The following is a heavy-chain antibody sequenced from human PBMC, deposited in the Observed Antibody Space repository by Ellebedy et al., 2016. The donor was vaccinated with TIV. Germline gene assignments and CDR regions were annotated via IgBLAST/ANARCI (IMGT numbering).Heavy chain of an antibody. V-gene: IGHV1-2*02. J-gene: IGHJ6*02. CDR3: ARNLDYGDYPARYYGMDV. Sequence: ASVKVSXKAAGYTFAGYYMHCVRRAPGQELEWMGWLNPNSGATTYAQNFQDRVTMTGDTSISTAYMELSSLRSEDTAVYYCARNLDYGDYPARYYGMDVWGQGTTVTVSS. CDR2: LNPNSGAT. CDR1: GYTFAGYY. D-gene: IGHD4-17*01.